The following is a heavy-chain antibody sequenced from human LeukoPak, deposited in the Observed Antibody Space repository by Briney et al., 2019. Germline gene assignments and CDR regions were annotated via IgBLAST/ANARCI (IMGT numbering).Heavy chain of an antibody. CDR3: AKDDARGYYGMDV. CDR1: GYTFTCYY. J-gene: IGHJ6*02. CDR2: INPNSGGT. Sequence: GASVKVSCKASGYTFTCYYMHWVRQAPGQGLEWMGRINPNSGGTNYAQKFQGRVTMTRDTSISTAYMELSRLRSDDTAVYYCAKDDARGYYGMDVWGQGTTVTVSS. V-gene: IGHV1-2*06. D-gene: IGHD6-6*01.